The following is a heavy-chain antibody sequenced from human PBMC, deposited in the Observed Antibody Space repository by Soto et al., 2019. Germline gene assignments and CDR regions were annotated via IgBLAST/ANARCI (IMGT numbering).Heavy chain of an antibody. J-gene: IGHJ6*02. Sequence: PGGSLRLSCAASGFTFSSYGMHWVRQAPGKGLEWVAVISYDGSNKYYADSVKGRFTISRDNSKNTLYLQMNSLRAEDTAVYYCAKELDIGVVPAAMRGSSGMDVWGQGTTVTVS. CDR3: AKELDIGVVPAAMRGSSGMDV. V-gene: IGHV3-30*18. CDR2: ISYDGSNK. D-gene: IGHD2-2*01. CDR1: GFTFSSYG.